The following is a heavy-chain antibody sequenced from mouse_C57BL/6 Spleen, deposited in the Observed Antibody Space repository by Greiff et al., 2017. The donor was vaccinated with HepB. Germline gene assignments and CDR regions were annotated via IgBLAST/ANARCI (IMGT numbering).Heavy chain of an antibody. J-gene: IGHJ2*01. CDR1: GFTFSRYA. V-gene: IGHV5-4*01. D-gene: IGHD1-1*01. CDR2: ISDGGSYT. Sequence: EVQVVESGGGLVKPGGSLKLSCAASGFTFSRYAMSWVRQTPEKRLEWVATISDGGSYTYYPDNVKGRFTISRDNAKNNLYLQMSHLKSEDTAMYYCARDNYGSSYEYWGQGTTLTVSS. CDR3: ARDNYGSSYEY.